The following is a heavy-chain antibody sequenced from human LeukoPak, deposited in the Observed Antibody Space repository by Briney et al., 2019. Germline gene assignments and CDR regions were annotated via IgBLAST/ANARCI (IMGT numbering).Heavy chain of an antibody. CDR3: AKVGGVSSAYYVESYYYYYLDV. CDR1: GFTFSSYS. J-gene: IGHJ6*03. D-gene: IGHD1-26*01. Sequence: GGSLRLSCAASGFTFSSYSMNWVRQAPGKGLEWVSSISSSSSYIYYADSVKGRFTISRDNAKNSLYLQMSSLRAEDTAVYYCAKVGGVSSAYYVESYYYYYLDVWGKGTTVTVSS. V-gene: IGHV3-21*04. CDR2: ISSSSSYI.